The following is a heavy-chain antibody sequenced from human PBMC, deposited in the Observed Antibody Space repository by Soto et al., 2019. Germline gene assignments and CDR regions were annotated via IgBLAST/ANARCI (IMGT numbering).Heavy chain of an antibody. D-gene: IGHD1-1*01. J-gene: IGHJ6*02. CDR2: YHSGGST. V-gene: IGHV4-30-4*01. Sequence: QVQLQESGSGLVKPSQSLSLTCTVSGVSLNTADTWWSWIRQSPGKGLEFIGYYHSGGSTYYDASVRSRVIISADTSNSQYSLTLSSGTGADTAVYFCVRSRQMESGNDYGLDVWGQGTTVTVSS. CDR3: VRSRQMESGNDYGLDV. CDR1: GVSLNTADTW.